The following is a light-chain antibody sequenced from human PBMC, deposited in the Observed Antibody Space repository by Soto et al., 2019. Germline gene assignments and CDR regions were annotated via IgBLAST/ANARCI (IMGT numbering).Light chain of an antibody. J-gene: IGLJ2*01. V-gene: IGLV2-14*01. CDR1: SSDIGSYDY. CDR3: SSYTNSATVI. CDR2: DVS. Sequence: QSVLTQPASVSGSPGQSFTISCTGTSSDIGSYDYVSWYQQHPGKAPKLIIYDVSNRPSGVSNRFSGSKSGNTASLIISGLQAEDEADYYCSSYTNSATVIFGGGTKLTVL.